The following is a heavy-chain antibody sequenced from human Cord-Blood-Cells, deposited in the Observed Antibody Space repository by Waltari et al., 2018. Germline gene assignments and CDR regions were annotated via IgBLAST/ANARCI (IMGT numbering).Heavy chain of an antibody. CDR1: GYTFTGYY. CDR3: ARNVFGSYYAFDI. J-gene: IGHJ3*02. CDR2: INPNSGGT. D-gene: IGHD1-26*01. Sequence: QVQLVQSGAEVKKPGASVKVSCKASGYTFTGYYMHWVRQAPGQGLEWMGWINPNSGGTNYAQKFQGRGTMTRDTSISTAYMELSRLRSDDTAMYYCARNVFGSYYAFDIWGQGTMVTVSS. V-gene: IGHV1-2*02.